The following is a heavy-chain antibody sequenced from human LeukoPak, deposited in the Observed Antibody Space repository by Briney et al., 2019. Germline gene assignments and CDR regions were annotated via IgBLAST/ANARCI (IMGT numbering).Heavy chain of an antibody. CDR3: VRHCCSSPSKRTFDI. CDR1: GDSIRSSDYY. Sequence: PSETLSLTCTVSGDSIRSSDYYWGCIRQSPGKGLEWIGTISDGGSTYYNPSLKSRINISVDTSKNQFSLQLSSVTAADTAVYYCVRHCCSSPSKRTFDIWGQGTLVAVSS. D-gene: IGHD2-15*01. J-gene: IGHJ3*02. CDR2: ISDGGST. V-gene: IGHV4-39*01.